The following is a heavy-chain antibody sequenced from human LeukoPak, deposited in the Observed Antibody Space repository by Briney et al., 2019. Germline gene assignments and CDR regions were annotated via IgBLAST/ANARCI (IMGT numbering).Heavy chain of an antibody. CDR3: ARGTLKAAATDFDY. Sequence: GGSVRLSCAASGFTFSSYAMSWVRQPPGKGLEWVSGINWNGGSTGYADSVKARFTISRDNAKNSLYLQMNSLRAEDTALYYCARGTLKAAATDFDYWGQGNLVTVSS. V-gene: IGHV3-20*04. J-gene: IGHJ4*02. CDR1: GFTFSSYA. CDR2: INWNGGST. D-gene: IGHD6-13*01.